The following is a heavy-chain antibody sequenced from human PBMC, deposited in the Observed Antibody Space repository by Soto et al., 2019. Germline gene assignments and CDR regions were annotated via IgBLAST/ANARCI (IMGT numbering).Heavy chain of an antibody. V-gene: IGHV1-18*01. CDR1: GYTFRNFG. CDR2: ISAYNANA. CDR3: ARENSYFDY. J-gene: IGHJ4*02. Sequence: ASVKVSCKASGYTFRNFGISWVRQAPGQGLEWMGWISAYNANANYAQKFQGRLTMTADISTSTAYMELRSLRSDDTAVYYCARENSYFDYWGQGTLVTVS.